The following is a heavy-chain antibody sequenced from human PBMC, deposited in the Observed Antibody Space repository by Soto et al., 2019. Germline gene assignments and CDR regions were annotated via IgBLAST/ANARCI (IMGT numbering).Heavy chain of an antibody. CDR2: IKAGNGNT. D-gene: IGHD2-2*02. CDR1: GHTFTSYA. CDR3: AKSATVPAAIAY. Sequence: ASVKVSCKASGHTFTSYAMHWVRQAPGQRLEWMGWIKAGNGNTKYSQKFQGRVTITRDTSASTAYMELSSLRSEDTAVYYCAKSATVPAAIAYWGQGTLVTVSS. J-gene: IGHJ4*02. V-gene: IGHV1-3*01.